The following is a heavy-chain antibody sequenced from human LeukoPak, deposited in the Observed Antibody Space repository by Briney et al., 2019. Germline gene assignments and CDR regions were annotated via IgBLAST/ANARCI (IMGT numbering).Heavy chain of an antibody. J-gene: IGHJ4*02. CDR3: ARLTWITDY. D-gene: IGHD5-12*01. V-gene: IGHV4-39*01. Sequence: SETLSLTCTVSGGSISSSSSFWGWIRQPPGKGLEWIGHIKNGGSPNYNPPLKSRVTISLDTSKNQFSLTVSSVTAADTAVYYCARLTWITDYWGQGTLVTVSS. CDR1: GGSISSSSSF. CDR2: IKNGGSP.